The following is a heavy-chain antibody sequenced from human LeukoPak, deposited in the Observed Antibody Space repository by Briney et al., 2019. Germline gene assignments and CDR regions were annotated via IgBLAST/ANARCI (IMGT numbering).Heavy chain of an antibody. CDR1: GFTFSSYA. Sequence: GGSLRLSCAASGFTFSSYAMSWVRQAPWKGLEWVSAISGSGGSTYYADSVKGRFTISRDNSKNTLYLQLNSLRAEDTAVYYCAKDRSGSSGYYYDAFDIWGQGTMVTVSS. CDR2: ISGSGGST. CDR3: AKDRSGSSGYYYDAFDI. V-gene: IGHV3-23*01. D-gene: IGHD3-22*01. J-gene: IGHJ3*02.